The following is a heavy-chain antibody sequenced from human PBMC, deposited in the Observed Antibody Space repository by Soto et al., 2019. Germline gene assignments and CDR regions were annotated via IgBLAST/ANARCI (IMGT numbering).Heavy chain of an antibody. CDR1: GGSFSGYY. CDR2: INHSGST. D-gene: IGHD1-7*01. J-gene: IGHJ6*03. CDR3: ERGGTSLTKGHYYYRDV. V-gene: IGHV4-34*01. Sequence: QVQLQQCGAGLLKPSETLSLTCAVYGGSFSGYYWSWIRQPPGKGLEWIGEINHSGSTNYNPSLKSLVTISVDTSKNQFSLKLSYVTAADTAVYYWERGGTSLTKGHYYYRDVWGKGTTVTVSS.